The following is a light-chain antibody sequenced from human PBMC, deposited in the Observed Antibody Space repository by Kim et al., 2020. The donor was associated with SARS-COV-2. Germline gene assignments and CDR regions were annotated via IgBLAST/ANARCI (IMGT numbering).Light chain of an antibody. CDR1: SSNVERNF. CDR2: WSD. Sequence: RGSMSCSGSSSNVERNFVYWYRQVPGTAPKVLIYWSDQRPSGVPGRFSGSKSGTSASLAISGLRSEDEANYYCAAWNDSLSGRVYGGGTKLTVL. J-gene: IGLJ3*02. V-gene: IGLV1-47*01. CDR3: AAWNDSLSGRV.